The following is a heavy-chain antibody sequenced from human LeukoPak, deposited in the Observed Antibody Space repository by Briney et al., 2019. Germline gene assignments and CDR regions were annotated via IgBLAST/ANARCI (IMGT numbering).Heavy chain of an antibody. J-gene: IGHJ6*02. CDR1: GFTFSSYW. Sequence: GGSLRLSCAASGFTFSSYWMHWVRQAPGKGLEWVSAISGSGGSTYYADSVKGRFTISRDNSKNTLYLQMNSLRAEDTAVYYCASCTSNYYYYGMDVWGQGTTVTVSS. CDR3: ASCTSNYYYYGMDV. CDR2: ISGSGGST. V-gene: IGHV3-23*01. D-gene: IGHD2-2*01.